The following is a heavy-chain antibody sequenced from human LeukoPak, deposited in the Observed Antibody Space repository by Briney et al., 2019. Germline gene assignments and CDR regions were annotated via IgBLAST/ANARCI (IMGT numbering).Heavy chain of an antibody. V-gene: IGHV4-59*08. J-gene: IGHJ6*02. Sequence: SETLSLTCTVSGGSISSYYWSWIRQPPGKGLEWIGYIYYSGSTNYNPSLKSRVTISVDTSKNQFPLKLSSVTAADTAVYYCARTQGRYYYYYGMDVWGQGTTVTVSS. CDR1: GGSISSYY. CDR3: ARTQGRYYYYYGMDV. CDR2: IYYSGST.